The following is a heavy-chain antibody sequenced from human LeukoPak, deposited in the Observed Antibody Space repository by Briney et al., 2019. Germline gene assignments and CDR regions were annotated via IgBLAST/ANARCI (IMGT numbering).Heavy chain of an antibody. J-gene: IGHJ4*02. CDR2: IRNKANRYTT. D-gene: IGHD7-27*01. V-gene: IGHV3-72*01. CDR3: ARSPLGIAPFDY. CDR1: GFTFSDHH. Sequence: GGSLRLSCAASGFTFSDHHMDWVRQAPGVGLEWVARIRNKANRYTTEYAASVKGRFTISRDDSENSLYLQMDSLKTEDTAVYYCARSPLGIAPFDYWGQGTLVTVSS.